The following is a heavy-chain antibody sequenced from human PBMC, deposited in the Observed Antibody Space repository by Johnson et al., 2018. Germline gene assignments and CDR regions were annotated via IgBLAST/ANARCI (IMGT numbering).Heavy chain of an antibody. CDR2: ISGRGGRT. CDR3: AKDGPDGLARAFDI. CDR1: GFTFSSYA. D-gene: IGHD6-19*01. V-gene: IGHV3-23*04. J-gene: IGHJ3*02. Sequence: VQLVESGGGLVQPGGSLRLSCSASGFTFSSYAMSWVRQAPGKGLEWVSSISGRGGRTYYADSVRGRFTISRDNSKNTLYLQMNSLRAEDTAVYYCAKDGPDGLARAFDIWGQGTMVTVSS.